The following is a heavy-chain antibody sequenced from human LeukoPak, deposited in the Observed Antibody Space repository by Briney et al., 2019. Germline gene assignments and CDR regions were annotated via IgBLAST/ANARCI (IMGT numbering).Heavy chain of an antibody. CDR2: INAGNGNT. J-gene: IGHJ4*02. D-gene: IGHD3-22*01. CDR1: GYTFTSYG. V-gene: IGHV1-3*01. CDR3: ARVDSSDLLDY. Sequence: ASVKVSCKASGYTFTSYGISWVRQAPGQRLEWMGWINAGNGNTKYSQKFQGRVTITRDTSASTAYMELSSLRSEDTAVYYCARVDSSDLLDYWGQGTLVTVSS.